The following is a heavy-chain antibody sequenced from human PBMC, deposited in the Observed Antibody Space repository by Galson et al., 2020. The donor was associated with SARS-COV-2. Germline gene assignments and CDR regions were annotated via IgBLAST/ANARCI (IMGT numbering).Heavy chain of an antibody. CDR3: AREGSGYCSGGSCPRGRRAFDI. CDR1: GGSISSYY. Sequence: SETLSLTCTVSGGSISSYYWSWLRQPPGKGLEWIGYIYYSGSTNYNPSLKTRVTISVDTSKNQFSLKLSSVTAADTPVYYCAREGSGYCSGGSCPRGRRAFDIWGQGTMVTVSS. J-gene: IGHJ3*02. V-gene: IGHV4-59*01. D-gene: IGHD2-15*01. CDR2: IYYSGST.